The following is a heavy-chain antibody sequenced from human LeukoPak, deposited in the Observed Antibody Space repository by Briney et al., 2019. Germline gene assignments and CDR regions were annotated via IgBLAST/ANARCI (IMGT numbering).Heavy chain of an antibody. J-gene: IGHJ4*02. V-gene: IGHV1-8*01. D-gene: IGHD5-12*01. CDR3: ARGNGVATLKDY. Sequence: ASVKVSCKASGYTFTSYDINWVRQATGQGLEWMGWMNPNSGNTGYAQKFQGRVTMTRNTSISTAYMELSSLRSDDTAVYYCARGNGVATLKDYWGQGTLVTVSS. CDR2: MNPNSGNT. CDR1: GYTFTSYD.